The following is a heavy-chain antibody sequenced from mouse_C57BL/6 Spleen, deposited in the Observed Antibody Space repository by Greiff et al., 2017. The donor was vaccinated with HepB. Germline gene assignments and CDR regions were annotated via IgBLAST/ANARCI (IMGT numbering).Heavy chain of an antibody. Sequence: QVQLQPGAELVKPGASVKLSCQASGYTFTSYWMQWVKQRPGQGLEWIGEIDPSDSYTNYNQKFKGKATLTVDTSSSTAYMQLSSLTSEDSAVYYCARRRHDYFDVWGTGTTVTVSS. CDR1: GYTFTSYW. D-gene: IGHD2-3*01. CDR3: ARRRHDYFDV. CDR2: IDPSDSYT. J-gene: IGHJ1*03. V-gene: IGHV1-50*01.